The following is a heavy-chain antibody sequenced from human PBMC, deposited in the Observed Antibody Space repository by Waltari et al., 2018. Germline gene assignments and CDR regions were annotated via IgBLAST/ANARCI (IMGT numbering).Heavy chain of an antibody. CDR1: GGTFSSYA. Sequence: QVQLVQSGAEVKNPGSSVKVSCKAPGGTFSSYAISWLRQAPGQGLEGRGGIIPIFGTANYAQKFQGRGKITTDESTSTAYMELSSLRSEDTAGDYGARGGGARDTLDYWGQGTLVTVSS. CDR3: ARGGGARDTLDY. J-gene: IGHJ4*02. D-gene: IGHD1-26*01. CDR2: IIPIFGTA. V-gene: IGHV1-69*05.